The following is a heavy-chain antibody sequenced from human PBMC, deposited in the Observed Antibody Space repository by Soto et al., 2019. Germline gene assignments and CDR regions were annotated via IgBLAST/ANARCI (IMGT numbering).Heavy chain of an antibody. V-gene: IGHV5-10-1*01. CDR2: IDPSDSYT. D-gene: IGHD2-2*01. J-gene: IGHJ5*02. CDR1: GYSFTSYW. CDR3: ARRCCSSTSCYRSWFDP. Sequence: PGESLKISCKGSGYSFTSYWISWVRQMPGKGLEWMGRIDPSDSYTNYSPSFQGHVTISADKSISTAYLQWSSLKASDTAMYYCARRCCSSTSCYRSWFDPWGQGTLVTVSS.